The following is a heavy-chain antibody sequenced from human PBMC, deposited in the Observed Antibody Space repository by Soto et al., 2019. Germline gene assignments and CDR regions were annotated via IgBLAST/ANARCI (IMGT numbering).Heavy chain of an antibody. V-gene: IGHV3-7*03. CDR3: VRGTPTPGLDY. CDR2: INRRGSEA. D-gene: IGHD1-1*01. CDR1: DFLLSGYP. J-gene: IGHJ4*02. Sequence: PGGSLRPSCVVSDFLLSGYPINWVRQAPGKGLEWVGNINRRGSEANYAAAVRGRFIISRDNARNSLFLQMNSLRADDTAVYFCVRGTPTPGLDYWGQGTPVTVSS.